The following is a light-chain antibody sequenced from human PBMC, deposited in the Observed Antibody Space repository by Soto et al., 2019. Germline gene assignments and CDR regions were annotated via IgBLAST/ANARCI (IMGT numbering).Light chain of an antibody. CDR2: EVS. Sequence: SVLTQPPSASGSPGQSVTFSCTGTSSDVGGYNYVSWYQQHPGKAPKLMIYEVSKRPSGVPDRFSGSKSGNTASLTVSGLQAEDEADYYCSSYAGSNNYVFGTGTKVTVL. J-gene: IGLJ1*01. CDR3: SSYAGSNNYV. CDR1: SSDVGGYNY. V-gene: IGLV2-8*01.